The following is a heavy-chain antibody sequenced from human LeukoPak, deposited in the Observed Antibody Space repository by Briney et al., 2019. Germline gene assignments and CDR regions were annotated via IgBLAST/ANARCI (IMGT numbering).Heavy chain of an antibody. D-gene: IGHD5-12*01. CDR3: ASNIMGLRGVFDY. CDR1: GYTFTVYY. J-gene: IGHJ4*02. Sequence: ASVKVSCKASGYTFTVYYMHWVRQAPGQGLEWMGWINPNSGGTNYAQKFQGRVTMTRDTSISTAYMELSRLRSDDTAVYYCASNIMGLRGVFDYWGQGTLVTVSS. CDR2: INPNSGGT. V-gene: IGHV1-2*02.